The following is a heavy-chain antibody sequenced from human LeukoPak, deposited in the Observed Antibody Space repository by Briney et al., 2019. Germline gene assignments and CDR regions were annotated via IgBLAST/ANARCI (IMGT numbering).Heavy chain of an antibody. CDR1: SGSFSVYY. D-gene: IGHD6-19*01. Sequence: PSETLSLTCAVYSGSFSVYYWSWIRQPPGKGLEWIGEINHSGYPNYNPSLKGRVIISVDTSKNQFSLKLSSVTAADTAVYYCARGRSGSYSSGWYGNYYMDVWDKGTTVTVSS. CDR3: ARGRSGSYSSGWYGNYYMDV. CDR2: INHSGYP. V-gene: IGHV4-34*01. J-gene: IGHJ6*03.